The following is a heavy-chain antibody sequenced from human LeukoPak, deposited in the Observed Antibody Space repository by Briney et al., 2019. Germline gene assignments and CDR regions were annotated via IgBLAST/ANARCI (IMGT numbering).Heavy chain of an antibody. CDR2: ISYDGSNK. CDR1: GFTFSSYA. Sequence: GGSLRLSCAASGFTFSSYAMHWVRQAPGKGLEWVAVISYDGSNKYYADSVKGRFTISRDNSKNTLYLQMNSLRAEDTALYYCAKDAVAGHHSGFDYWGQGTLVTVSS. CDR3: AKDAVAGHHSGFDY. D-gene: IGHD6-19*01. J-gene: IGHJ4*02. V-gene: IGHV3-30*04.